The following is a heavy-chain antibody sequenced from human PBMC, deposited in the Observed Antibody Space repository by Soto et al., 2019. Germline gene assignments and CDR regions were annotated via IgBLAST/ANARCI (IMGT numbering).Heavy chain of an antibody. V-gene: IGHV1-2*02. Sequence: ASVKGSCKASGYTLTGDFMHWVRQAPVQGLEWMGWINPYSGGSDYAQSFQGRVTMTRDTSISTVYMELSRLRFDDTAVYYCARVIRGAYYNSPLDTWGQGTVVTVSS. CDR2: INPYSGGS. CDR1: GYTLTGDF. D-gene: IGHD3-10*01. CDR3: ARVIRGAYYNSPLDT. J-gene: IGHJ5*02.